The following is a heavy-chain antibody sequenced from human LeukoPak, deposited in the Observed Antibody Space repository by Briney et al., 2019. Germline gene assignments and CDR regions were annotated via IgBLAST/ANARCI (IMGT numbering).Heavy chain of an antibody. CDR1: GFTFTDYY. V-gene: IGHV3-11*01. CDR3: GRDFGLVGTKRSFDL. J-gene: IGHJ3*01. D-gene: IGHD1-7*01. CDR2: ISGSGTTI. Sequence: GGSLRLSCAASGFTFTDYYMGWIRQAPGKGLEWLSYISGSGTTIFYTDSVKGRFTISRDNAKNSVDLQMNSLRAEDTAVYYCGRDFGLVGTKRSFDLWGQGTMVTVSS.